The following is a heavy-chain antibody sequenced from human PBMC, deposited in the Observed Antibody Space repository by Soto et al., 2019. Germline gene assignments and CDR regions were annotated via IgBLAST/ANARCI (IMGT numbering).Heavy chain of an antibody. CDR2: IYYSGST. D-gene: IGHD6-19*01. Sequence: PSETLSLTCTVSGGSISSYYWSWTRQPPGKGLEWIGYIYYSGSTNYNPSLKSRVTISVDTSKNQFSLKLSSVTAADTAVYYCARGEGWFRGVWNYYYYYGMDVWGQGTTVTVSS. CDR1: GGSISSYY. CDR3: ARGEGWFRGVWNYYYYYGMDV. V-gene: IGHV4-59*01. J-gene: IGHJ6*02.